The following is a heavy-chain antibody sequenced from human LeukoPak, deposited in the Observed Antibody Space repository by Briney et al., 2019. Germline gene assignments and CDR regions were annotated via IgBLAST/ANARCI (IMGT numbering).Heavy chain of an antibody. CDR3: GRYQSSGLDY. V-gene: IGHV4-59*13. CDR2: LHSSRGD. Sequence: SETLSLTCTVSVHSISGYHWGWIRQPPGKGRVWMGSLHSSRGDSYNPSLRTRVTMTIDTSRRHFSLKLNFVTAAATASYYYGRYQSSGLDYWGQGTLVTVSS. D-gene: IGHD3-22*01. J-gene: IGHJ4*02. CDR1: VHSISGYH.